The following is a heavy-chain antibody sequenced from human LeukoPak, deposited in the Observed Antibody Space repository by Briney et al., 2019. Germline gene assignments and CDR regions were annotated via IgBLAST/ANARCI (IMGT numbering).Heavy chain of an antibody. Sequence: PSETLSLTCAVSGVPFNNYYRSWVRQSPRQGLEWIGEINHSGYTNYNPSLKSRVTMSIDTSKNQFSLRLTSVTAADTGVYYCTRAVAGHPDWGQGTLVTVSS. CDR2: INHSGYT. J-gene: IGHJ4*02. V-gene: IGHV4-34*01. D-gene: IGHD5-12*01. CDR1: GVPFNNYY. CDR3: TRAVAGHPD.